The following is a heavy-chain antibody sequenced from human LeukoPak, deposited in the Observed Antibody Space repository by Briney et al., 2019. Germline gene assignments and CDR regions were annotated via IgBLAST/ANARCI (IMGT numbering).Heavy chain of an antibody. Sequence: GASVKVSCKASGYTFTGYYMHWVRQAPGQGLEWMGWINPNSGGSNYAQKFQGRVTMTRDTSISTVYMELSSLRSEDTAVYYCARDRSLYDFWSGANWFDPWGQGTLVTVSS. D-gene: IGHD3-3*01. CDR3: ARDRSLYDFWSGANWFDP. J-gene: IGHJ5*02. CDR1: GYTFTGYY. V-gene: IGHV1-2*02. CDR2: INPNSGGS.